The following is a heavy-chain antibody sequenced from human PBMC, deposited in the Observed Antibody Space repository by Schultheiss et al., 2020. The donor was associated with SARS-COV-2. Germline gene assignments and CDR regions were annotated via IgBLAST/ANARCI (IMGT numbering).Heavy chain of an antibody. CDR3: AREQIREFDY. CDR1: GFTFSSYA. J-gene: IGHJ4*02. V-gene: IGHV3-21*01. Sequence: GGSLRLSCAASGFTFSSYAMSWVRQAPGKGLEWVSSISSSSSYIYYADSVKGRFTISRDNAKNSLYLQMNSLRAEDTAVYYCAREQIREFDYWGQGTLVTVSS. CDR2: ISSSSSYI.